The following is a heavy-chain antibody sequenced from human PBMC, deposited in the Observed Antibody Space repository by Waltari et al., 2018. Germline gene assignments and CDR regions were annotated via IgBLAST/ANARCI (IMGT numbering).Heavy chain of an antibody. CDR1: GYTFNDDY. J-gene: IGHJ4*02. Sequence: QVQLLQSGAEVKKPGASVKVSCKASGYTFNDDYIHWVRQAPGQGLEWMGWMNPRNGDYNCIRKFQGRVTRNRGTSISTGYMELTNLRSDDTAVYYCARDGTMGPCDYWGQGTQVTVSS. CDR3: ARDGTMGPCDY. CDR2: MNPRNGDY. D-gene: IGHD1-26*01. V-gene: IGHV1-2*02.